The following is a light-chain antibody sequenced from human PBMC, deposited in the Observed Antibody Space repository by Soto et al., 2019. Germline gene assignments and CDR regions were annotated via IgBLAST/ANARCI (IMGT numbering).Light chain of an antibody. CDR1: QSVASN. J-gene: IGKJ4*01. CDR2: GAS. CDR3: HHYNNWPHT. Sequence: DIVMTQSPATLSVSPGERATLSCRASQSVASNLAWHQQRPGQAPRLLIYGASTRATGVPVRFSGSGSGTEFTLTISSLQSEDFAVYYCHHYNNWPHTFGGGTKVEIK. V-gene: IGKV3-15*01.